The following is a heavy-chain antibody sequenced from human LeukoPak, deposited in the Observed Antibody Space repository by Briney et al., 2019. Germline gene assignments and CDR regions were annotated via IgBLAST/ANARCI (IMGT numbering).Heavy chain of an antibody. CDR3: ARDQTPFV. J-gene: IGHJ4*02. V-gene: IGHV3-7*01. Sequence: PGGSLRLSCAASGFNFSTYTLTWVRQAPGKGLEWVANIKHDGSEKYYVDSVKGRFTISRDNAKNSLYLQMNSLRAEDTAVYYCARDQTPFVWGQGTLVTVSS. CDR2: IKHDGSEK. CDR1: GFNFSTYT.